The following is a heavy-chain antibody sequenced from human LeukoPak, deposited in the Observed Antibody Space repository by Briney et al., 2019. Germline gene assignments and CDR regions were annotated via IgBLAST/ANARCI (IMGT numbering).Heavy chain of an antibody. J-gene: IGHJ4*02. CDR1: GFTFSSYG. V-gene: IGHV3-30*02. Sequence: GGSLRLSCAASGFTFSSYGMHWVRPAPGKGLEWVAFIRYDGSNKYYADSVKGRFTISRDNSKNTLYLQMNSLRAEDTAVYYCAKEGLDFDFWSGYYIDYWGQGTLVTVSS. CDR3: AKEGLDFDFWSGYYIDY. D-gene: IGHD3-3*01. CDR2: IRYDGSNK.